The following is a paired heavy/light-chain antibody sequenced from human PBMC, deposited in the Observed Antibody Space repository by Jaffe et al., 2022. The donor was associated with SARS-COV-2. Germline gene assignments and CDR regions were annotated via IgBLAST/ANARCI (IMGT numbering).Heavy chain of an antibody. CDR2: IIPIFGTA. V-gene: IGHV1-69*01. CDR1: GGTFSSYA. J-gene: IGHJ6*02. D-gene: IGHD2-15*01. Sequence: QVQLVQSGAEVKKPGSSVKVSCKASGGTFSSYAISWVRQAPGQGLEWMGGIIPIFGTANYAQKFQGRVTITADESTSTAYMELSSLRSEDTAVYYCARYCSGGSCYLPYYYYYGMDVWGQGTTVTVSS. CDR3: ARYCSGGSCYLPYYYYYGMDV.
Light chain of an antibody. V-gene: IGLV2-14*01. CDR1: SSDVGGYNY. CDR3: SSYTSSINYV. J-gene: IGLJ1*01. Sequence: QSALTQPASVSGSPGQSITISCTGTSSDVGGYNYVSWYQQHPGKAPKLMIYEVSNRPSGVSNRFSGSKSGNTASLTISGLQAEDEADYYCSSYTSSINYVFGTGTKVTVL. CDR2: EVS.